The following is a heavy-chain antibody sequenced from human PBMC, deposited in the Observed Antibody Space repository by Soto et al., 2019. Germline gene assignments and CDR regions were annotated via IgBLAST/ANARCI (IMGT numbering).Heavy chain of an antibody. V-gene: IGHV4-31*03. J-gene: IGHJ4*02. CDR3: AREIPSPVGSGSYDY. CDR2: VYYSGST. Sequence: SDTLSLTCTVSGGSISSGGYYWSWIRQHPGKGLEWIGYVYYSGSTYYNPSLKSRVTISADTSKNQFSLKLSSVTAADTAVYYCAREIPSPVGSGSYDYWGQGTLVTVSS. CDR1: GGSISSGGYY. D-gene: IGHD3-10*01.